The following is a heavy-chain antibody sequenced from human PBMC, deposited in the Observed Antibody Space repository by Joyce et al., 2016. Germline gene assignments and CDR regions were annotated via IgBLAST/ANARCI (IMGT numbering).Heavy chain of an antibody. V-gene: IGHV1-69*01. CDR3: ARVGVPRGFDI. J-gene: IGHJ3*02. CDR1: GGSFTDHA. D-gene: IGHD1-26*01. Sequence: QVDLVQSGAEVKKPGSSVTVSCKSSGGSFTDHAINWVRQAPGQGPAWRGGITPVLGTVNYAESLKGRLTITADESTGTVYMELTSLRSEDTASYYCARVGVPRGFDIWGQGTMVIVSS. CDR2: ITPVLGTV.